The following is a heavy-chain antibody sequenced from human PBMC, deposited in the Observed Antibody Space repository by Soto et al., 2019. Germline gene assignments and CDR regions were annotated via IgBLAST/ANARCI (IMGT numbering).Heavy chain of an antibody. D-gene: IGHD3-3*01. CDR2: ISGSGGST. CDR3: VKEKNAYYDFWSAYFPSNWFDP. CDR1: GFTFNNYA. J-gene: IGHJ5*02. Sequence: EVQLLESGGGLVQPGGSLRLSCVASGFTFNNYAMSWVRQAPGKGLEWVSGISGSGGSTYYADSEKGRFTISRDNSKNMVYLQMNSLRAEDTAVYYCVKEKNAYYDFWSAYFPSNWFDPWGQGTLVTVSS. V-gene: IGHV3-23*01.